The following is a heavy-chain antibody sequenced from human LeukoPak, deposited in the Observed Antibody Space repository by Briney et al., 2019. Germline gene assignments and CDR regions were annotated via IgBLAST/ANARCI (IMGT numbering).Heavy chain of an antibody. CDR1: GYTLTELS. CDR3: ATGWYYDILTGYYGPDY. Sequence: ASVKVSCKVSGYTLTELSMHWVRQAPGKGLEWMGGFDPEDGETIYAQKFQGRVTMTEDTSTDTAYMELSSLRSEDTAVYYCATGWYYDILTGYYGPDYWGQGTLVTVSS. CDR2: FDPEDGET. V-gene: IGHV1-24*01. J-gene: IGHJ4*02. D-gene: IGHD3-9*01.